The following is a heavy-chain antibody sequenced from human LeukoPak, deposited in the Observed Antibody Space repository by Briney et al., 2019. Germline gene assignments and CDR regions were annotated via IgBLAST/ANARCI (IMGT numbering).Heavy chain of an antibody. CDR3: ARGTPRANYGSGSKGTFYYYYYYMDV. D-gene: IGHD3-10*01. CDR1: GGAFSSYA. V-gene: IGHV1-69*13. CDR2: IIPIFGTA. J-gene: IGHJ6*03. Sequence: SVKVSCKASGGAFSSYAISWVRQAPGQGLEWMGGIIPIFGTANYAQKFQGRVTITADESTSTAYMELSSLRSEDTAVYYCARGTPRANYGSGSKGTFYYYYYYMDVWGKGTTVTISS.